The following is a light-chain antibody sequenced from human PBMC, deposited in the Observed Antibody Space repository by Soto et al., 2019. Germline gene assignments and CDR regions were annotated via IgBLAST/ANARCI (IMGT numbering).Light chain of an antibody. CDR2: DAS. J-gene: IGKJ1*01. V-gene: IGKV3-15*01. CDR3: QQYNNWPRA. Sequence: EIVMTQSPATLSVSPGERATLSCRASQSVSSNLPWYQQKPGQAPRLLIYDASTRATGIPARFSSSGSGTEFTLTISSLQSEDFAVYYCQQYNNWPRAFGQGAKVEIK. CDR1: QSVSSN.